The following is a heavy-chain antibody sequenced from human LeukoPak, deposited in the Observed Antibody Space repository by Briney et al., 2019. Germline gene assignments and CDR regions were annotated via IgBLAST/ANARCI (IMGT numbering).Heavy chain of an antibody. J-gene: IGHJ3*02. V-gene: IGHV3-21*01. CDR2: ISSSSKYI. CDR1: GFTFSTYS. D-gene: IGHD3-10*01. CDR3: ARDSFDPNAFDI. Sequence: GGSLRLSCAASGFTFSTYSMAWVRQAPGKGLEWVSSISSSSKYIDYADSVKGRFTISRDNAKNSLYLQMNSLRAEDTAIYYCARDSFDPNAFDIWGQGTMVTVSS.